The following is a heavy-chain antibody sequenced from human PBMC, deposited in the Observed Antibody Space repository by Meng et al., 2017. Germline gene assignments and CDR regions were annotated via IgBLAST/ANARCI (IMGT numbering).Heavy chain of an antibody. J-gene: IGHJ4*02. CDR2: INHSGST. Sequence: QLQEWGAGLLKPSETLSLTCAVYGGSFSGYYWSWIRQPPGKGLEWIGEINHSGSTNYNPSLKSRVTISVDTSKNQFSLKLSSVTAADTAVYYCARGKHSSSTLTFYNYWGQGTLVTVSS. CDR1: GGSFSGYY. D-gene: IGHD6-13*01. CDR3: ARGKHSSSTLTFYNY. V-gene: IGHV4-34*01.